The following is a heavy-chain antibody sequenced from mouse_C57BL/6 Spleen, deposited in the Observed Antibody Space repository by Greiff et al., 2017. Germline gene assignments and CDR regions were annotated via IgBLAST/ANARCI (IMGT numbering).Heavy chain of an antibody. D-gene: IGHD2-3*01. J-gene: IGHJ4*01. CDR1: GYTFTNYW. V-gene: IGHV1-63*01. CDR2: IYPGGGYT. CDR3: AREGGYLERAMDY. Sequence: QVQLQQSGAELVRPGTSVKMSCKASGYTFTNYWIGWAKQRPGHGLEWIGDIYPGGGYTNYNEKFKGKATLTADKSSSTAYMQFSSLTSEDSAIYCCAREGGYLERAMDYWGQGTSVTVSS.